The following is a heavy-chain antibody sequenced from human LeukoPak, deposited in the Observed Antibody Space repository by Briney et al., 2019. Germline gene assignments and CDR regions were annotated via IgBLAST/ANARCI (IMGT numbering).Heavy chain of an antibody. CDR1: GFRFSSYD. D-gene: IGHD3-10*01. V-gene: IGHV3-30-3*01. CDR2: ISAEGDIQ. CDR3: TRDMIRGVPDYIDN. J-gene: IGHJ4*02. Sequence: GGSLSLSCAATGFRFSSYDMHWVRQAPGKGLEWVAAISAEGDIQIYLDSVMGRFTISRDNSKSTLYLQMNSLRIEDTGFYYCTRDMIRGVPDYIDNWGQGIRVTVSS.